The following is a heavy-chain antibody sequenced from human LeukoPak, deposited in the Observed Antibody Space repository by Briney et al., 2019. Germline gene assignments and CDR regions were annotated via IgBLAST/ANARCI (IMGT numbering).Heavy chain of an antibody. CDR1: GGTFSSYA. J-gene: IGHJ6*02. D-gene: IGHD3-22*01. V-gene: IGHV1-69*13. CDR2: IIPIFGTA. CDR3: ARDYSSGFGMDV. Sequence: SVKVSCKASGGTFSSYAISWVRQAPGQGLEWMGGIIPIFGTANYAQKFQGRVTITADESTSTAYMELSSLRSEDTAVYYCARDYSSGFGMDVWGQGTTVTVSS.